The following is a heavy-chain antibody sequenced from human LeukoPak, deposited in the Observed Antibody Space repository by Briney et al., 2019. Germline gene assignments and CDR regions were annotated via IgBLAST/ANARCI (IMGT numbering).Heavy chain of an antibody. D-gene: IGHD6-13*01. CDR2: IYYSGST. Sequence: SETLSLTCTVSGGSITSYYWSWIRQPPGKGLEWIGYIYYSGSTNYNPSLTSRVTISVDTSKNQFSLKLSSVTAADTAVYYCARRGGISHYYYYMDVWGKGTTVTISS. V-gene: IGHV4-59*01. CDR1: GGSITSYY. CDR3: ARRGGISHYYYYMDV. J-gene: IGHJ6*03.